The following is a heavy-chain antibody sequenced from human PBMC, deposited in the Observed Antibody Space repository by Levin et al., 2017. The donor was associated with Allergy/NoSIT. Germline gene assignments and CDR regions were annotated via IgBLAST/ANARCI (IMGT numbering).Heavy chain of an antibody. CDR3: ARDEGALYGEPDAFDI. Sequence: SCTVSGGSISSYYWSWIRQPPGKGLEWIGYIYYSGSTNYNPSLKSRVTISVDTSKNQFSLKLSSVTAADTAVYYCARDEGALYGEPDAFDIWGQGTMVTVSS. D-gene: IGHD4-17*01. J-gene: IGHJ3*02. V-gene: IGHV4-59*01. CDR1: GGSISSYY. CDR2: IYYSGST.